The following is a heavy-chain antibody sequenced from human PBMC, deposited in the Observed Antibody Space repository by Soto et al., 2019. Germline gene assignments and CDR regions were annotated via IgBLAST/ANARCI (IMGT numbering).Heavy chain of an antibody. Sequence: QVQLVESGGGVVQPGTSLRLSCAASGFAFSYHGIHWVRQAPGKGLEWVAVTWSGGRGEYYADSVRGRFTISRDNSKTNVYLQMNSLRVEETAVYYCAKDDDTSSHYSLLDFRGQGTLVTVSS. D-gene: IGHD3-22*01. CDR3: AKDDDTSSHYSLLDF. J-gene: IGHJ4*02. CDR2: TWSGGRGE. CDR1: GFAFSYHG. V-gene: IGHV3-33*06.